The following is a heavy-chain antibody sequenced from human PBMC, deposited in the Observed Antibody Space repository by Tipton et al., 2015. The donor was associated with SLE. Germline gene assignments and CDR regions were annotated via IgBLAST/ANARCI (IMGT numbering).Heavy chain of an antibody. CDR3: ARERPAVGVDALDI. J-gene: IGHJ3*02. Sequence: TLSLTCTVSGGSISSFYWSWIRQPPGKGLEWIGYIYYSGSTNYNPSLKSRVTISVDTSKNQFSLRLSSVTAADTAVYFCARERPAVGVDALDIWGQGTMVTVSS. CDR1: GGSISSFY. V-gene: IGHV4-59*01. D-gene: IGHD6-19*01. CDR2: IYYSGST.